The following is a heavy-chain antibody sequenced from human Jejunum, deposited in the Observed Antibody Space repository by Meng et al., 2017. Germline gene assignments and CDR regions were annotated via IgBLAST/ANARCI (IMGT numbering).Heavy chain of an antibody. CDR1: GDSMSSANW. D-gene: IGHD2-21*02. Sequence: VQREGSGPGLVRPSGTLSLPCAVSGDSMSSANWWIWFRQPPGKGLEWIGEIYHSGATYDTPSLRSRLTMSVDKSKNQFSLNLTSVTAADTAVYYCARKISPVSAIYWGQGTLVTVSS. J-gene: IGHJ4*02. V-gene: IGHV4-4*02. CDR3: ARKISPVSAIY. CDR2: IYHSGAT.